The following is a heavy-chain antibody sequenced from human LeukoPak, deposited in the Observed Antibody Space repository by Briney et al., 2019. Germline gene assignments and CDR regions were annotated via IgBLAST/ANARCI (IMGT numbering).Heavy chain of an antibody. V-gene: IGHV1-69*13. CDR2: IIPIFGTA. CDR3: ARAFPAYDYVSSL. CDR1: GGTFSSYA. D-gene: IGHD3-16*01. J-gene: IGHJ4*02. Sequence: EASVKVSCKASGGTFSSYAISWVRQAPGQGLEWMGGIIPIFGTANYAQKFQGRVTITADESTSTAYMELSSLRSEDTAVYYCARAFPAYDYVSSLWGQGTLVTVSS.